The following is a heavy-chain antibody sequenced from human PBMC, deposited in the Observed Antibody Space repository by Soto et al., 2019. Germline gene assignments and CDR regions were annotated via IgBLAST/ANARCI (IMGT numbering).Heavy chain of an antibody. CDR1: GYTFTSYD. V-gene: IGHV1-8*01. J-gene: IGHJ4*02. Sequence: VASVKVSCKASGYTFTSYDINWVRQASGQGLEWMGWMNPNCGNTGYAQKFQGRVTMTRNTSISTAYMELSSLRSEDTAVYYCAKGASYYDYGWGSYRSVYFDSWGQGTLVTVAS. D-gene: IGHD3-16*02. CDR3: AKGASYYDYGWGSYRSVYFDS. CDR2: MNPNCGNT.